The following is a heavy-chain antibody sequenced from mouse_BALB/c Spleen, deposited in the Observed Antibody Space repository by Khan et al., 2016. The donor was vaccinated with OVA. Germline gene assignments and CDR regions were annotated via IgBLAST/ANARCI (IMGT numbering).Heavy chain of an antibody. CDR3: GRGVPYYRYDGYAMDY. Sequence: VELVESGPGLVAPSQSLSITCTVSGFSLTSYGVHWVRQPPGKGLEWVGVIWAGGSTNYKSALMSRLSISKDNSKSQVFLNMHSLQTDDTAVYYCGRGVPYYRYDGYAMDYWGQGISVTVSS. D-gene: IGHD2-14*01. CDR1: GFSLTSYG. CDR2: IWAGGST. V-gene: IGHV2-9*02. J-gene: IGHJ4*01.